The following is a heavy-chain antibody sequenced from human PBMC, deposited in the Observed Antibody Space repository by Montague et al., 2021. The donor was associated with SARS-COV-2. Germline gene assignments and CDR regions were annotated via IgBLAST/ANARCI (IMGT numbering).Heavy chain of an antibody. Sequence: TLSLTCTVSGDSIRSGTYYWNWVRQPAGKGLEWIGRIYTSGSTNYNPSLKSRVTMSVDTSKNQFSLKLSSVTAADTAVYYCVVVPLGPRGRGFDYWGQGTLVTVSS. D-gene: IGHD2-15*01. CDR2: IYTSGST. CDR3: VVVPLGPRGRGFDY. J-gene: IGHJ4*02. V-gene: IGHV4-61*02. CDR1: GDSIRSGTYY.